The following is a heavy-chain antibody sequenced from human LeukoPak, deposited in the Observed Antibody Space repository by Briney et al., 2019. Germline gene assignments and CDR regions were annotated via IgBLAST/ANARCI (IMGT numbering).Heavy chain of an antibody. D-gene: IGHD6-13*01. CDR2: IYPGDSDT. CDR1: GSTFTTYW. CDR3: ARHSIMYSSSWYYFDS. V-gene: IGHV5-51*01. Sequence: GASLQISCKASGSTFTTYWIGGVRQVPGKGLERMGIIYPGDSDTRYSPSFQGQVTISADKSISTAYLQWSSLKVSDTAMYYCARHSIMYSSSWYYFDSWGQGTLVTVSS. J-gene: IGHJ4*02.